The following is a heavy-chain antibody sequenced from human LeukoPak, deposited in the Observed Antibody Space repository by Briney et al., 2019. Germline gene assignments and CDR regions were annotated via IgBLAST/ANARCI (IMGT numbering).Heavy chain of an antibody. CDR3: ARYRGGSGYHFDY. CDR2: IYHSGST. Sequence: SETLSLTCTVSGGSISSSSYYWGWIRQPPGKGLEWIGEIYHSGSTNYNPSLKSRVTISIDKSKNQFSLKLSSVTAADTAVYYCARYRGGSGYHFDYWGQGTLVTVSS. CDR1: GGSISSSSYY. V-gene: IGHV4-39*07. D-gene: IGHD5-12*01. J-gene: IGHJ4*02.